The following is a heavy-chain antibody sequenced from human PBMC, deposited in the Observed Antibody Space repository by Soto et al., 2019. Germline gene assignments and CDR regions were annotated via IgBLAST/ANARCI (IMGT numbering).Heavy chain of an antibody. D-gene: IGHD3-10*01. CDR3: ARARITMVREVIKYNMDV. V-gene: IGHV4-59*02. CDR1: GISVSTYS. CDR2: IFHSGRT. J-gene: IGHJ6*02. Sequence: PSETLSLTCTVSGISVSTYSWNWIRQSPGKGLEWIGYIFHSGRTSYNPSLKSRVTMSVDTSKNQFSVRLRSVTAADTAVYYCARARITMVREVIKYNMDVWGQGTTVTVSS.